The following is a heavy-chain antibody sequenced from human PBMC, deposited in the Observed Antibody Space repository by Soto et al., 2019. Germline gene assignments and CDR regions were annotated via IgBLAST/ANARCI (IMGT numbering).Heavy chain of an antibody. CDR3: ARQSLVIPKNNCFDP. J-gene: IGHJ5*02. CDR2: IFYLGSS. CDR1: GDSIISGDFY. Sequence: SETLSLTCTVSGDSIISGDFYWGWVRQPPGKGLEWIGSIFYLGSSYYNPSLKSRVTMSVDTSKNQFSLRLRSVTAADTALDFCARQSLVIPKNNCFDPWGQGIMVTVSS. D-gene: IGHD2-2*01. V-gene: IGHV4-39*01.